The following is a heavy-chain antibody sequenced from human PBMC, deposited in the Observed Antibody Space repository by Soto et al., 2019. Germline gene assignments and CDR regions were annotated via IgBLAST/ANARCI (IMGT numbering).Heavy chain of an antibody. V-gene: IGHV4-61*01. CDR3: ARGGEPLGYYGLDV. CDR1: GGSVRSGNHF. CDR2: MYYTGVT. Sequence: SETLSLTCSVSGGSVRSGNHFWNWIRQPPGRGLEWLGYMYYTGVTNYNPSLKSRVSMSVDTSKDQFSLNLTSLTAADTAVYYCARGGEPLGYYGLDVWGQGTTVTGSS. J-gene: IGHJ6*02.